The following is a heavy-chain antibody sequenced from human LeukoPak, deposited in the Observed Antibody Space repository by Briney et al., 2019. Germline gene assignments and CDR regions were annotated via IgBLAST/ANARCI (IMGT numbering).Heavy chain of an antibody. D-gene: IGHD3-16*02. CDR2: ISGSGGST. CDR1: GFTFSSYA. V-gene: IGHV3-23*01. CDR3: AKQALSDYVWGSYRYFDY. Sequence: PGGSLRLSCAASGFTFSSYAMSWVRQAPGKGLEWVSAISGSGGSTYYADSVKGRFTISRDNSKNTLYPQMNSLRAEDTAVYYCAKQALSDYVWGSYRYFDYWGQGTLVTVSS. J-gene: IGHJ4*02.